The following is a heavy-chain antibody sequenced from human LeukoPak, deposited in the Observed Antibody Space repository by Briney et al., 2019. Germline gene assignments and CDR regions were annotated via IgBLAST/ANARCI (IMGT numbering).Heavy chain of an antibody. Sequence: ASVKVSCKASGYTFTGYYMHWVRQAPGQGLEWMGWINTNTGNPTYAQGFTGRFVFSLDTSVSTAYLQISSLKAEDTAVYYCATGDFWSGIGFDYWGQGTLVTVSS. D-gene: IGHD3-3*01. CDR1: GYTFTGYY. CDR3: ATGDFWSGIGFDY. J-gene: IGHJ4*02. V-gene: IGHV7-4-1*02. CDR2: INTNTGNP.